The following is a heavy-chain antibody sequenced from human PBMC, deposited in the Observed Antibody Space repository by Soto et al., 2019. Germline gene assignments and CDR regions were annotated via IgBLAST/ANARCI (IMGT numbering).Heavy chain of an antibody. J-gene: IGHJ4*02. CDR3: ARDPPYSSSWSYFDY. Sequence: EVQLVESGGGLVKPGGSLRVSSAASGFTFSDYSMNWDRRAPGKGLEWLSSITSTGSYIYYADSVKGRFTISRDNAGSSLFLQMNSLRTEDTAMYYCARDPPYSSSWSYFDYWGQGTLVTVSS. CDR2: ITSTGSYI. CDR1: GFTFSDYS. D-gene: IGHD6-13*01. V-gene: IGHV3-21*01.